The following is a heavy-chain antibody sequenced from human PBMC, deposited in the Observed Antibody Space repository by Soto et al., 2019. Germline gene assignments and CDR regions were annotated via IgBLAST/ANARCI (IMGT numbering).Heavy chain of an antibody. V-gene: IGHV3-23*01. Sequence: EVQLLESGGGLVQPGGSLRLSCAASGFTFSSHAMSWVRQAPGKGLEWVSSTIDSGGRSYHADSVRGRFTISRDNSKNTLYLQMNSLRADHTAIYYCAKDKMEQWLVGGYYDYWGQGALVTVSS. J-gene: IGHJ4*02. CDR3: AKDKMEQWLVGGYYDY. CDR2: TIDSGGRS. CDR1: GFTFSSHA. D-gene: IGHD6-19*01.